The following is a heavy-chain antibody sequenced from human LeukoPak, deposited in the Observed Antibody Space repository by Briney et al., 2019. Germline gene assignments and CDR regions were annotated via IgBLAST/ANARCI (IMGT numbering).Heavy chain of an antibody. Sequence: QVQLQESGPALVKPSGTLSLTCTVSGASISSYYWTWIRQSPGKGLEWIGYIYYNGSTSHNPSLKSRLTISVDTSKKQFSLKLSSVTAADTAVYYCARDFNSRYGGRYLDYWGQGTLVTVSS. J-gene: IGHJ4*02. CDR3: ARDFNSRYGGRYLDY. CDR2: IYYNGST. V-gene: IGHV4-59*01. CDR1: GASISSYY. D-gene: IGHD1-26*01.